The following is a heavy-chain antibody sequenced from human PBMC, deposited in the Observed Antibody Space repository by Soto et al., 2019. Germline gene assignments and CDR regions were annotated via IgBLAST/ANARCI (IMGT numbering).Heavy chain of an antibody. CDR1: GDTFTFYS. V-gene: IGHV1-69*02. Sequence: QVQLVQSGAEVKRPGSSVKVSCKASGDTFTFYSINWVRQAPGLGLEWMGRINPILSMSNYGQRFQGRVTMTAGKPTSTDDMELSSLRSEDTAIYYCASSYGSGYRAFDYWGQGALGTVS. J-gene: IGHJ4*02. D-gene: IGHD3-10*01. CDR2: INPILSMS. CDR3: ASSYGSGYRAFDY.